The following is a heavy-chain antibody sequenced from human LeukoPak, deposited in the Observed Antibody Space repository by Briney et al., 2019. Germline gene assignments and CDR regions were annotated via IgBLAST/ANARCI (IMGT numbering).Heavy chain of an antibody. J-gene: IGHJ6*04. Sequence: GSLRLSCAASGFTFSNHAMNWVRQAPGKGLEWVSSINGNGGSTYYADSVKGRFTISRDNSKNTLYLQMNTLRAEDTAVYYCAELGITMIGGVWGKGTTVTISS. V-gene: IGHV3-23*01. CDR1: GFTFSNHA. CDR2: INGNGGST. D-gene: IGHD3-10*02. CDR3: AELGITMIGGV.